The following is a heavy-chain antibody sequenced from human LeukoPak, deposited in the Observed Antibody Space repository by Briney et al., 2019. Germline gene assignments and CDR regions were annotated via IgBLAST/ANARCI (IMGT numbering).Heavy chain of an antibody. CDR2: INEDGSAK. V-gene: IGHV3-7*01. CDR1: GFTLSNYW. D-gene: IGHD2-15*01. J-gene: IGHJ4*02. Sequence: PGGSLRLSCEVSGFTLSNYWMTWVRQAPGKGLEWVANINEDGSAKFYVGSVKGRFTISRENAKNSVYLQMNSLEAEDTAVYHCARVVLGGQDLYFWDQGILVTVSS. CDR3: ARVVLGGQDLYF.